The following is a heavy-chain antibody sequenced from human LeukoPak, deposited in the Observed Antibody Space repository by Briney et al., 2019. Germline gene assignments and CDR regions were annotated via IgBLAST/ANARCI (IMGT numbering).Heavy chain of an antibody. D-gene: IGHD1-7*01. V-gene: IGHV1-69*05. CDR3: ARSKLGHGTEYDALDL. CDR1: GNTFSRYA. CDR2: IIPIFHRT. Sequence: GASVKVSCKASGNTFSRYAISWVRQAPGEGLEWMGGIIPIFHRTNYARRFQGRLSLTTDESATTAFMELSSLRSEDTAVYHCARSKLGHGTEYDALDLWGQGTMVTVSS. J-gene: IGHJ3*01.